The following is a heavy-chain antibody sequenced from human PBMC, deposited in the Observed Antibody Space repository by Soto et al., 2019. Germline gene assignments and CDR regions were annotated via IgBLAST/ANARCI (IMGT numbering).Heavy chain of an antibody. CDR1: GGSISSYY. V-gene: IGHV4-4*07. Sequence: SETLSLTCTVSGGSISSYYWSWIRQPAGKGLEWIGRIYTSGSTNYNPSLKSRVTMSVDTSKNQFSLKLSSVTAADTAVYYCARGLQLEADGSTTVFDYWGQGTLVTVSS. CDR2: IYTSGST. J-gene: IGHJ4*02. D-gene: IGHD6-13*01. CDR3: ARGLQLEADGSTTVFDY.